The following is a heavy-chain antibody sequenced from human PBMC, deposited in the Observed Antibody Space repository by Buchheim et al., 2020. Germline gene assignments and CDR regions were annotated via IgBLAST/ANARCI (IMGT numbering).Heavy chain of an antibody. CDR1: GDPISSGSYY. V-gene: IGHV4-61*02. Sequence: QVQLQESGPGLVKPSETLSLTCIVSGDPISSGSYYWNWIRQPAGKGLEWIGRISGSGITSYNPSLKSRVTMSVDTPKDQISLSLGSVTAADTAVYYCARARLSEMAQKHYFDYWGQGT. CDR2: ISGSGIT. CDR3: ARARLSEMAQKHYFDY. D-gene: IGHD5-24*01. J-gene: IGHJ4*02.